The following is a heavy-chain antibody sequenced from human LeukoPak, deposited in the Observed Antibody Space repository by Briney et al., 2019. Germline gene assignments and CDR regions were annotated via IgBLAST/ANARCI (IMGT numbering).Heavy chain of an antibody. D-gene: IGHD2-15*01. J-gene: IGHJ4*02. V-gene: IGHV1-3*01. Sequence: ASVKVSRKASGYTFTSYAMHWVRQAPGQRLEWMGWINAGNGNTKYSQKFQGRVTITRDTSASTAYMELSSLRSEDTAVYYCARGYCSGGSCYADFDYWGQGTLVTVSS. CDR1: GYTFTSYA. CDR2: INAGNGNT. CDR3: ARGYCSGGSCYADFDY.